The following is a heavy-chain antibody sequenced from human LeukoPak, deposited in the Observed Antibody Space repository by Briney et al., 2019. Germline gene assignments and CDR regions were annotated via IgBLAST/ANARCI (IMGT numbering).Heavy chain of an antibody. D-gene: IGHD1-26*01. CDR3: ARDPVGITPIDY. J-gene: IGHJ4*02. CDR1: GFTFRDCS. V-gene: IGHV3-49*04. Sequence: GGSLRPSCTASGFTFRDCSMSWVRQAPGKGLEWVGFIRSKANGGTTEYAASVKGRFTISRDDSKSIVYLQMNSLKAEDTAVYYCARDPVGITPIDYWGQGTLVTVSS. CDR2: IRSKANGGTT.